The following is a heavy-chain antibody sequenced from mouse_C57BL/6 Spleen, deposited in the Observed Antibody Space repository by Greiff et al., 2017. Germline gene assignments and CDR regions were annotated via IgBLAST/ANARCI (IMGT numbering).Heavy chain of an antibody. V-gene: IGHV1-22*01. CDR2: INPNNGGT. Sequence: VQLKESGPELVKPGASVKMSCKASGYTFTDYNMHWVKQSHGKSLEWIGYINPNNGGTSYNQKFKGKATLTVNKSSSTAYMELRSLTSEDSAVYYCARENDYDVYAMDYWGQGTSVTVSS. CDR3: ARENDYDVYAMDY. CDR1: GYTFTDYN. J-gene: IGHJ4*01. D-gene: IGHD2-4*01.